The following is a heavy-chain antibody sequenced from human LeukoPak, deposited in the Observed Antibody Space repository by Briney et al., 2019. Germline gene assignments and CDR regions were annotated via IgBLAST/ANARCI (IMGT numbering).Heavy chain of an antibody. CDR2: INPNSGGT. J-gene: IGHJ4*02. V-gene: IGHV1-2*02. CDR1: GYTFTGHY. D-gene: IGHD2-15*01. CDR3: ARDWRMMYCSGGSCYGLDY. Sequence: GASVKVSCKASGYTFTGHYMHWVRQAPGQGLEWMGWINPNSGGTNYAQKFRGRVTMTRDTSISTAYMELSRLRSDDTAVYYCARDWRMMYCSGGSCYGLDYWGQGTLVTVSS.